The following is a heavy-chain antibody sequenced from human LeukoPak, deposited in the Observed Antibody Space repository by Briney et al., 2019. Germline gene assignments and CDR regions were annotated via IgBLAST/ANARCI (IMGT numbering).Heavy chain of an antibody. D-gene: IGHD3-10*01. CDR2: IYYSGST. Sequence: SETLSLTCTVSGGSISSYYWSWIRQPPEKGLEWIGYIYYSGSTNYNPSHKSRVTISVDTSKNQFSLKRSSVTAADTAVYYCARVGYYGSGSSQNYYYYYMDDWGKGTTVTISS. J-gene: IGHJ6*03. CDR3: ARVGYYGSGSSQNYYYYYMDD. V-gene: IGHV4-59*01. CDR1: GGSISSYY.